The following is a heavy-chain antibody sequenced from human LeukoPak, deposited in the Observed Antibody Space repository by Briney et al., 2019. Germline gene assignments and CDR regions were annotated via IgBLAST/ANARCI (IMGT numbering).Heavy chain of an antibody. Sequence: EASVKVSCKASGYTFTSYSKYTIRWVRQAPGQRLEWMGWINAGIGETRYSQKFQGRVTFTGDTSANTVYMELNSLISEDTAVYYCARDSDTSDWAWVYWGQGTLVTVSS. V-gene: IGHV1-3*01. CDR1: GYTFTSYS. CDR3: ARDSDTSDWAWVY. CDR2: INAGIGET. J-gene: IGHJ4*02. D-gene: IGHD6-19*01.